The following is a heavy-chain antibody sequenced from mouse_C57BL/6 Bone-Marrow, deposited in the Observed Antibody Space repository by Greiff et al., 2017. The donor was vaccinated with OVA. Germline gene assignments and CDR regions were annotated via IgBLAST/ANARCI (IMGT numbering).Heavy chain of an antibody. J-gene: IGHJ1*03. CDR1: GFTFSDFY. D-gene: IGHD1-1*01. Sequence: EVKVVESGGGLVQSGRSLRLSCATSGFTFSDFYMEWVRQAPGKGLEWIAASRNKANDYTTEYSASVKGRFIVSRDTSQSILYLQMNALRAEDTAIYYCARDAPHYYGSPWYFDVWGTGTTVTVSS. V-gene: IGHV7-1*01. CDR2: SRNKANDYTT. CDR3: ARDAPHYYGSPWYFDV.